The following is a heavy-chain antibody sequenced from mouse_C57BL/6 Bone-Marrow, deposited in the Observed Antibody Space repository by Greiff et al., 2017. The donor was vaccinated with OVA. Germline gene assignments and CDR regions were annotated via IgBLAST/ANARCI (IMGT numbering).Heavy chain of an antibody. J-gene: IGHJ1*03. Sequence: EVQGVESGEGLVKPGGSLKLSCAASGFTFSSYAMSWVRQTPEKRLEWVAYISSGGDYIYYADTVKGRFTISRDNARNTLYLQMSSLKSEDTAMYYCTRAAYYSNLSYWYFDVWGTGTTVTVSS. CDR3: TRAAYYSNLSYWYFDV. D-gene: IGHD2-5*01. CDR2: ISSGGDYI. CDR1: GFTFSSYA. V-gene: IGHV5-9-1*02.